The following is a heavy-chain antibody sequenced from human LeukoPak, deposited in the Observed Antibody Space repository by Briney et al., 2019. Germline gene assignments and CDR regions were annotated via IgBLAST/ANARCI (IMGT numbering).Heavy chain of an antibody. Sequence: PGGSLRLSCAACGFTFSSYEMNWVRQAPGKGLEWVSYISSSGSTIYYADSVKGRFTISRDNAKNSLYLQMNSLRAEDTAVYYCARDIPNNYSYYYGMDVWGQGTTVTVSS. CDR2: ISSSGSTI. CDR1: GFTFSSYE. V-gene: IGHV3-48*03. J-gene: IGHJ6*02. CDR3: ARDIPNNYSYYYGMDV.